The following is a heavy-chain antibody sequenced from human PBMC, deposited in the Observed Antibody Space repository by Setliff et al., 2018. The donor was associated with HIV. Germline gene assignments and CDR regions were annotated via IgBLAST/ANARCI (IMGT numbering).Heavy chain of an antibody. CDR2: VIPMFGIT. CDR3: ARDRAPNYCSGGSCYGDAFDI. CDR1: GGTFTNHG. V-gene: IGHV1-69*05. J-gene: IGHJ3*02. Sequence: ASVKVSCKASGGTFTNHGIGWVRQAPGRRLEWLGGVIPMFGITNDGQKFQGRVAITTDESTSTAYMELSSLRSEDTAVYYCARDRAPNYCSGGSCYGDAFDIWGQGTMVTVSS. D-gene: IGHD2-15*01.